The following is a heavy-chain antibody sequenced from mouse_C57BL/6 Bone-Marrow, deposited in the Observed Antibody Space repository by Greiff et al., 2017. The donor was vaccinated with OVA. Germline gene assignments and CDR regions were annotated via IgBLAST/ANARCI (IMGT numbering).Heavy chain of an antibody. V-gene: IGHV5-15*01. D-gene: IGHD4-1*01. Sequence: EVQLKESGGGLVQPGGSLKLSCAASGFTFSDYGMAWVRQAPRKGPEWVAFISNLAYSIYYADTVTGRFTISRENAKNTLYLEMSSLRSEDTAMYYCARHENWAYAMDYWGQGTSVTVSS. CDR2: ISNLAYSI. J-gene: IGHJ4*01. CDR1: GFTFSDYG. CDR3: ARHENWAYAMDY.